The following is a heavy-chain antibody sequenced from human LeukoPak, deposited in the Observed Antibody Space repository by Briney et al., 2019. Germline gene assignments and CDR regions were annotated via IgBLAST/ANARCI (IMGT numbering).Heavy chain of an antibody. CDR2: ISGDGERT. J-gene: IGHJ4*02. CDR3: AKEPYSNSYSDFDY. Sequence: PGGSLRLSCAASGFTFDEYAIHWVRQRPGKGLEWVSVISGDGERTDYADSVRGRFTVSRDNSKNSLYLQMNSLRSEDTALYYCAKEPYSNSYSDFDYWGQGTLVTVSS. V-gene: IGHV3-43*02. CDR1: GFTFDEYA. D-gene: IGHD4-11*01.